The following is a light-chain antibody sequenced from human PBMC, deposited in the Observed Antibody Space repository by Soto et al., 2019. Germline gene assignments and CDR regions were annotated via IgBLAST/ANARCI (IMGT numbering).Light chain of an antibody. CDR1: QIVISSY. V-gene: IGKV3-20*01. CDR2: DAS. CDR3: QQYGSSLYT. J-gene: IGKJ2*01. Sequence: EIELTQYPGTLSLSPGESATISCRASQIVISSYLAWYQQKPSQAPRLLIYDASSRATGIPYRFSGSGSGTDCTLPISRLEPEEVAVYYCQQYGSSLYTLGPRTNLDIK.